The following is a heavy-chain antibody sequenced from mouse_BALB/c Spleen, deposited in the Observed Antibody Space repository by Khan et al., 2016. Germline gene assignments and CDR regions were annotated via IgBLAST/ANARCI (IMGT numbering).Heavy chain of an antibody. J-gene: IGHJ3*01. V-gene: IGHV3-2*02. CDR2: ITYSGST. D-gene: IGHD1-1*01. CDR1: GYSITSDYA. CDR3: AVQIYYYGSRFAY. Sequence: EVQLQESGPGLVKPSQSLSLTCTVTGYSITSDYAWNWIRQFPGNKLEWMGYITYSGSTSYNPSLKSRISITRDTSKNQSYLQLNSVTTEDTATNYCAVQIYYYGSRFAYWGQGTLVTVSA.